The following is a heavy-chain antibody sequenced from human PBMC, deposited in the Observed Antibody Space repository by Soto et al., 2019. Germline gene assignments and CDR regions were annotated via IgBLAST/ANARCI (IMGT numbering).Heavy chain of an antibody. CDR3: AKKGYYPSGKINLFDS. V-gene: IGHV4-30-4*01. Sequence: SETLSLTCTVSGGSISSGDYYWSWIRQPPGKGLEWIGYIYYSGSTYYNPSLRSRLTIFIDTSKNQFSLRLTSVTAADTAMYFCAKKGYYPSGKINLFDSWGPGTLVTVSS. J-gene: IGHJ4*02. CDR1: GGSISSGDYY. D-gene: IGHD3-10*01. CDR2: IYYSGST.